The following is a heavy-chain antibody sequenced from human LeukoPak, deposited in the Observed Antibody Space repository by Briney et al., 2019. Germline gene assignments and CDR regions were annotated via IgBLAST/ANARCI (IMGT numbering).Heavy chain of an antibody. CDR1: GFTFDDYG. Sequence: PGGSLRLSCAASGFTFDDYGMSWVRHAPGKGLEWVSGINWNGGSTGYADSVKGRFTISRDNAKNSLYLQINSLRADDTAVYYCAKSHHVTAIDYWGQGTLVTVSS. V-gene: IGHV3-20*04. CDR3: AKSHHVTAIDY. J-gene: IGHJ4*02. CDR2: INWNGGST. D-gene: IGHD2-21*02.